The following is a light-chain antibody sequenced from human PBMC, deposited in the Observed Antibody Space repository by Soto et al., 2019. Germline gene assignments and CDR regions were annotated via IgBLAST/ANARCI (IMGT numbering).Light chain of an antibody. CDR2: EVS. J-gene: IGLJ2*01. Sequence: QSALTQPASVSGSPGQSITISCTGTSSDIGTYNYVSWYQQHPGKAPKLMIYEVSNRPSGVSNRFSDSKSGNTASLTISGLEAEDEAYYYASTNTHSIAVFGAGTKLTVL. CDR1: SSDIGTYNY. CDR3: STNTHSIAV. V-gene: IGLV2-14*01.